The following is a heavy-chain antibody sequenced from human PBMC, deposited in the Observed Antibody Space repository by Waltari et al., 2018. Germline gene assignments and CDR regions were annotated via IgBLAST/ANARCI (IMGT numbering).Heavy chain of an antibody. J-gene: IGHJ3*02. CDR2: FDPEDGET. Sequence: QVQLVQSGAEVKKPGASVKVSCKVSGYTLTDLSMHRVRQAPGKGLEWMGGFDPEDGETIYAQKFQGRVTMTEDTSTDTAYMELSSLRSEDTAVYYCATDLAAAYAFDIWGQGTMVTVSS. D-gene: IGHD6-13*01. CDR3: ATDLAAAYAFDI. CDR1: GYTLTDLS. V-gene: IGHV1-24*01.